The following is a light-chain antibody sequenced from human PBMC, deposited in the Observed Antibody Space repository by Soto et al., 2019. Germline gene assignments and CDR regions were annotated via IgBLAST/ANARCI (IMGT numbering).Light chain of an antibody. CDR2: DVS. CDR1: QRISSW. CDR3: QQYNTFWT. V-gene: IGKV1-5*01. J-gene: IGKJ1*01. Sequence: DIQMTQSPSTLSASVGDRVTITCRASQRISSWLAWYQQKPGKAPKLLIYDVSSLEGGVPSRFSGSGSGTEFTLTISSLQPDDFATYYCQQYNTFWTFGQGTKVEIK.